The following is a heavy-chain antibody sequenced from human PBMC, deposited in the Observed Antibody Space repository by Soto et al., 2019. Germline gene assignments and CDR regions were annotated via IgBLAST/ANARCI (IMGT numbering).Heavy chain of an antibody. Sequence: GGSLRLSCAASEFTFSNYAMHWVRQAPGKGLQWLAVISYDGNNKYYADSVEGRFTISRDNSKNTAYLQMNSLRLEDTAVYYCARGPSYSDSYFDHWGQGTLVTVSS. J-gene: IGHJ4*02. V-gene: IGHV3-30*03. D-gene: IGHD4-17*01. CDR3: ARGPSYSDSYFDH. CDR1: EFTFSNYA. CDR2: ISYDGNNK.